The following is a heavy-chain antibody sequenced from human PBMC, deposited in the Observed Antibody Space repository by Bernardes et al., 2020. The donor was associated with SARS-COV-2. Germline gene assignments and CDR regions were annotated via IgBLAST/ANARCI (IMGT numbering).Heavy chain of an antibody. CDR2: INVDNGNT. V-gene: IGHV1-3*01. CDR1: GYTFTNYA. CDR3: ARELAISHSSSWYQEYFQY. D-gene: IGHD6-13*01. Sequence: ASVKVSCETSGYTFTNYAIHWVRQAPGQRVEWMGWINVDNGNTKYSQKFQGRVTITRDTSASTAYMELSSLRSEDTAVYYCARELAISHSSSWYQEYFQYWGQGTLVTVSS. J-gene: IGHJ1*01.